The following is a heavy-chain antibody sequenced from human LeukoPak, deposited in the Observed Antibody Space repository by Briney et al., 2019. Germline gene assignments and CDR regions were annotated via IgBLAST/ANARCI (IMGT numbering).Heavy chain of an antibody. Sequence: PGGFLRLSCAASGFTVSSNYMSWVRQAPGKGLEWVSVIYSGGSTYYADSVKGRFTISRDNSKNTLYLQMNSLRAEDTAVYYCARDPGKYYYDGLYGMDVWGQGTTVTVSS. CDR2: IYSGGST. CDR3: ARDPGKYYYDGLYGMDV. D-gene: IGHD3-22*01. J-gene: IGHJ6*02. V-gene: IGHV3-53*01. CDR1: GFTVSSNY.